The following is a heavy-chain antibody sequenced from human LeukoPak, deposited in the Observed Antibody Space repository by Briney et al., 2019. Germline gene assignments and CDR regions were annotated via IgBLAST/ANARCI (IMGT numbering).Heavy chain of an antibody. V-gene: IGHV3-74*01. CDR3: ARYYKNGSGSSLYYFDY. CDR2: ISPDGSTT. D-gene: IGHD3-10*01. CDR1: GFAFSNYW. J-gene: IGHJ4*02. Sequence: GGSLRLSCAGSGFAFSNYWMHWVRQVPGKGLVWVSRISPDGSTTLYADSVKGRFAISRDNAKNTLYLQMNSLRAEDTAVYYCARYYKNGSGSSLYYFDYWGQGTLVTVSS.